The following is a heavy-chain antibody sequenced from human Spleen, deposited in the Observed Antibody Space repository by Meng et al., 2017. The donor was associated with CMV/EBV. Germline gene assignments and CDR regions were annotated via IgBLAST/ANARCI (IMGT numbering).Heavy chain of an antibody. CDR3: ARGLSKYVEKTSFDS. J-gene: IGHJ4*02. D-gene: IGHD1-14*01. CDR1: GVTFSGYA. Sequence: SVKVSCKASGVTFSGYAINWVRLAPGQGLEWMGGLIPIYATAGYAQQFQGRVTITTDESTSTAYMELSRLRPDDTGVYYCARGLSKYVEKTSFDSWGQGTLVTVSS. V-gene: IGHV1-69*05. CDR2: LIPIYATA.